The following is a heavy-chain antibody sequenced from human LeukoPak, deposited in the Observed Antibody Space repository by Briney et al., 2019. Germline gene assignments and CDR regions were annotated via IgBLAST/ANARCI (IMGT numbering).Heavy chain of an antibody. V-gene: IGHV4-59*11. CDR1: GGSISGQY. Sequence: SETLSLTCTISGGSISGQYWSWIRQPPGKGLEWIGFVSYSGSTNYNPSLNGRVAISLDTSKNQFSLRLNSVTAADTAVYYCARGGASSRYFDYWGQGTLVTVSS. CDR3: ARGGASSRYFDY. CDR2: VSYSGST. J-gene: IGHJ4*02. D-gene: IGHD1-26*01.